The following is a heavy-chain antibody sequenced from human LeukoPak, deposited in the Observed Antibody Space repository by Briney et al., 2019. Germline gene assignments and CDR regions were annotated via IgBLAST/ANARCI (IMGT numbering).Heavy chain of an antibody. V-gene: IGHV4-59*01. D-gene: IGHD2-15*01. J-gene: IGHJ4*02. CDR3: ARAEVAGSTFDY. CDR2: IYYSGST. CDR1: GGSISSYY. Sequence: SETLSLTCTVSGGSISSYYWSWIRQPPGKGLEWIRYIYYSGSTNYNPSLKSRVTISVDTSKNQFSLKLSSVTAADTAVYYCARAEVAGSTFDYWGQGTLVTVSS.